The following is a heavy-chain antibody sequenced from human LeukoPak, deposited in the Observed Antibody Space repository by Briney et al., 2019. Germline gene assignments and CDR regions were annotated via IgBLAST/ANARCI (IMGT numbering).Heavy chain of an antibody. V-gene: IGHV1-69*04. J-gene: IGHJ6*04. CDR2: IIPILGIA. D-gene: IGHD3-16*01. CDR3: ARDYDVVYGMDV. CDR1: GGTFSSYT. Sequence: ASVKVSCKASGGTFSSYTVSWVRQAPGQGLEWMGRIIPILGIANYAQKFQGRVTITADKSTSTAYMELSSLRSKDTAVYYCARDYDVVYGMDVWGKGTTVTVSS.